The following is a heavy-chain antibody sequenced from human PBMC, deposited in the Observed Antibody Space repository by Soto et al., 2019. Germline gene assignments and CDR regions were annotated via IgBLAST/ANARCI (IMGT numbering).Heavy chain of an antibody. CDR3: ARDYYDSSGPSGTNWFDP. CDR2: IYTSGST. Sequence: PSETLSLTCTVSGGSISSYYWSWIRQPAGKGLEWIGRIYTSGSTNYNPSLKSRVTMSVDTSKNQFSLKLSSVTAADTAVYYCARDYYDSSGPSGTNWFDPWGQGTLVTVS. D-gene: IGHD3-22*01. CDR1: GGSISSYY. V-gene: IGHV4-4*07. J-gene: IGHJ5*02.